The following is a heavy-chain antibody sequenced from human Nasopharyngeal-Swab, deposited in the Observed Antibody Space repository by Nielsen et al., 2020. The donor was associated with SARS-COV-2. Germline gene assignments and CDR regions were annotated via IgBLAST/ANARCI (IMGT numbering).Heavy chain of an antibody. V-gene: IGHV3-49*04. CDR1: GFPFGDYA. J-gene: IGHJ6*03. Sequence: FLKICRTARGFPFGDYAMSWVRPAPGKGLEWVGFIRSKAYGGTTEYAASVKGRFTISRDDSKSIAYLQMNSLKTEDTAVYYCTRVIRIAVAGTLYYYYYYYMDVWGKGTTVTVSS. CDR2: IRSKAYGGTT. D-gene: IGHD6-19*01. CDR3: TRVIRIAVAGTLYYYYYYYMDV.